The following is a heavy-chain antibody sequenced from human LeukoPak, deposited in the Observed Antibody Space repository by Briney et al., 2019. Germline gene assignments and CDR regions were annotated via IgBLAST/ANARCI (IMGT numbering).Heavy chain of an antibody. V-gene: IGHV3-9*01. D-gene: IGHD5-18*01. CDR1: GFTFDDYD. J-gene: IGHJ2*01. CDR2: ISWNSGSI. Sequence: SLRLSCAASGFTFDDYDMHCVRHAPGKALEWVSGISWNSGSIGYADSVKGRFTNYRDNAKNPLYLQMNSLRAEDTALYYCAKDIANSYGYWYFDLWGRGTLVTVSS. CDR3: AKDIANSYGYWYFDL.